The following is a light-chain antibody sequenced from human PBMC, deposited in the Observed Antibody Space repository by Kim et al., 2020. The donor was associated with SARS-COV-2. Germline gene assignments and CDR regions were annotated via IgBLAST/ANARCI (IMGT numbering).Light chain of an antibody. V-gene: IGKV1-5*03. Sequence: DIQMTQSPSTLSASVGDRVTITCRASESINDWLAWYQQKPGKAPKLLIYKASSLESGVPSRFSGSGSGTEFTLTISTLQPDDFATYYCQLYISYFRTFGQGTKVDIK. CDR3: QLYISYFRT. J-gene: IGKJ1*01. CDR2: KAS. CDR1: ESINDW.